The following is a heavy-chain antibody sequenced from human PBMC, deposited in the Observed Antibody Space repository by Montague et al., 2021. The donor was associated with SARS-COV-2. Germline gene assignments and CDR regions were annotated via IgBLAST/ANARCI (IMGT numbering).Heavy chain of an antibody. CDR2: IYYSGST. CDR3: ARHSPFTIFGVFTTPGWFDP. D-gene: IGHD3-3*01. CDR1: GGSISSSSYY. V-gene: IGHV4-39*01. J-gene: IGHJ5*02. Sequence: SETLSLICTVSGGSISSSSYYWVWIRQPPGKGLEWIGSIYYSGSTYYNPSLKSRVTISVDTSKNQFSLKLSSVTAADTAVYYCARHSPFTIFGVFTTPGWFDPWGQGTLVTVSS.